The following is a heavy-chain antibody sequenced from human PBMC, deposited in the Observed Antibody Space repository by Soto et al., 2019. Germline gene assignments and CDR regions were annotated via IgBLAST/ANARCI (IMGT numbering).Heavy chain of an antibody. Sequence: EVQLVESGGGLVQPGGSLRLSCAASGFTFSGYSMNWVRQAPGKGLEWVSYISSSSNTIYYADSVKGRFTVSRDNAKNSLFLQMNSLRAEDTAVYYCARDRGSYSPVDYWGQGTLLTVSS. V-gene: IGHV3-48*01. J-gene: IGHJ4*02. D-gene: IGHD1-26*01. CDR2: ISSSSNTI. CDR1: GFTFSGYS. CDR3: ARDRGSYSPVDY.